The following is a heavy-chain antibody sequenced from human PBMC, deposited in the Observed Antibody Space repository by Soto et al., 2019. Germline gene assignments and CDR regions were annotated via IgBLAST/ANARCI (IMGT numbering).Heavy chain of an antibody. CDR3: ARGGLLRFLEWLPRTHYYYYYMYV. Sequence: QVQLVQSGAEVKKPGASVKVSCKASGYTFTSYDINWVRQATGQGLEWMGWMNPISGNTGYAQKFQGRVTMTRNTSISTAYMELSSLRSEDTAVYYCARGGLLRFLEWLPRTHYYYYYMYVWVKGTTVTVSS. V-gene: IGHV1-8*01. J-gene: IGHJ6*03. CDR2: MNPISGNT. D-gene: IGHD3-3*01. CDR1: GYTFTSYD.